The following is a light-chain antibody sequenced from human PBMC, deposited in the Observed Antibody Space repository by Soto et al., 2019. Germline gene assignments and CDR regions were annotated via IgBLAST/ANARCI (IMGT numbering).Light chain of an antibody. J-gene: IGKJ5*01. CDR1: HSLVHSDGNTY. CDR2: EIS. V-gene: IGKV2-24*01. Sequence: DIVMTQTPLSSPVTLGQPASISCTSSHSLVHSDGNTYLNWLQQRPGQTPRLLIYEISNRFSGVPDRFSGSGAGTDFTLKISRVEAEDVGVYYCMQATETVITFGQGTRLEIK. CDR3: MQATETVIT.